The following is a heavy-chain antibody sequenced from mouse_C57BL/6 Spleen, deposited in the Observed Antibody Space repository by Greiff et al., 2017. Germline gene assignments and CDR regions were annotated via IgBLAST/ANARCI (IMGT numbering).Heavy chain of an antibody. Sequence: VQLQQSGAELVRPGSSVKLSCKASGYTFTSYWMHWVKQRPIQGLEWIGNIDPSDSETHYNQKFKDKATLTVDKSSSTAYMQLSSLTSEDSAVYYCARGYDGPFAYWGQGTLVTVSA. CDR2: IDPSDSET. CDR3: ARGYDGPFAY. D-gene: IGHD2-3*01. J-gene: IGHJ3*01. CDR1: GYTFTSYW. V-gene: IGHV1-52*01.